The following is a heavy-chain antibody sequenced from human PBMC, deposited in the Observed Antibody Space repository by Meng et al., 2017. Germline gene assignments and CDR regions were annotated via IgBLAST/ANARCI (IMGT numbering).Heavy chain of an antibody. V-gene: IGHV1-2*06. CDR3: ARDSATGDF. D-gene: IGHD5-12*01. CDR1: GYTFTGYY. CDR2: INPNGGGT. J-gene: IGHJ4*02. Sequence: QGKLVQSGAEGKKPGSSWKVSCKASGYTFTGYYMHWVRQAPGQGLEWMGRINPNGGGTNYAQKFQGRVTMTRDTSISTAYMELSRLISDDTAVYYCARDSATGDFWGQGTLVTVSS.